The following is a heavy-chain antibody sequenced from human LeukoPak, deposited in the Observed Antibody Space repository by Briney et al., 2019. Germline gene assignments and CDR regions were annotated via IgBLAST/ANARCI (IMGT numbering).Heavy chain of an antibody. CDR3: ARGRNYGAGNYVFDY. D-gene: IGHD4-17*01. Sequence: GGSLRLSCAAPGSTFSTDAMHWVRKAPGRGVEWVAVISGDGCKIYCGDCVKGRFTLSRDNLKNTEYLHMDSVRADDTALYYCARGRNYGAGNYVFDYWGQGTLVTVSS. CDR2: ISGDGCKI. CDR1: GSTFSTDA. J-gene: IGHJ4*02. V-gene: IGHV3-30*04.